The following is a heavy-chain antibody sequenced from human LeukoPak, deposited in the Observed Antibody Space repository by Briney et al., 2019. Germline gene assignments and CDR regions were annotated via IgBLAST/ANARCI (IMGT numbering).Heavy chain of an antibody. CDR2: IYYSGST. J-gene: IGHJ3*02. Sequence: SETLSLTCAVSGGSISSYYWSWIRQPPGKGLEWIGYIYYSGSTNYNPSLKSRVTISVDTSENQFSLKLSSVTAADTAVYYCARLSRDHDAFDIWGQGTMVTVSS. CDR3: ARLSRDHDAFDI. V-gene: IGHV4-59*08. CDR1: GGSISSYY. D-gene: IGHD3-10*01.